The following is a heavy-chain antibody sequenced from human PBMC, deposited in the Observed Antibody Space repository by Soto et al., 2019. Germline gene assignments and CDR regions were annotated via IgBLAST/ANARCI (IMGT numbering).Heavy chain of an antibody. D-gene: IGHD3-3*01. CDR1: GFTFSSYA. CDR2: ISGSGGST. J-gene: IGHJ1*01. V-gene: IGHV3-23*01. CDR3: ANRVFGRSQYFQH. Sequence: GGSLRLSCAASGFTFSSYAMSWVRQAPGKGLEWVSAISGSGGSTYYADSVKGRFTISRDNSKNTLYLQMNSLRAEDTAVYYCANRVFGRSQYFQHWGQGTLVTVSS.